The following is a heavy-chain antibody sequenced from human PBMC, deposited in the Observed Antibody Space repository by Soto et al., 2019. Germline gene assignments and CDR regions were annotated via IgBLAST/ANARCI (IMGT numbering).Heavy chain of an antibody. Sequence: EVQLVESGGDLVQPGGSLRLSCAASGFTVSSNYMSWVRQAPGKGLEWVSVIYSGGSTYYADSVKDRFTISRDDAKNTLFLQMNRLRVDDTAAYYCATQFGEHWGQGTLVTVSS. V-gene: IGHV3-66*01. CDR1: GFTVSSNY. CDR2: IYSGGST. CDR3: ATQFGEH. D-gene: IGHD3-10*01. J-gene: IGHJ1*01.